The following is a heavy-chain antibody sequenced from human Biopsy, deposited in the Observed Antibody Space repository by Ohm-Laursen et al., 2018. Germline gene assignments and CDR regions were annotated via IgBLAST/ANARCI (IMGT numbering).Heavy chain of an antibody. J-gene: IGHJ4*02. D-gene: IGHD6-19*01. CDR1: GFPFTRYY. Sequence: GASVKVSCKASGFPFTRYYLHWVRQAPGQGLEWMGWMNPNTGNTGFAQIFQGRVTMTRDTSKSTVYMELSSLRSADTAVYFCARNTGWYGDLYYFDYWGQGTLVTVSS. CDR2: MNPNTGNT. V-gene: IGHV1-46*01. CDR3: ARNTGWYGDLYYFDY.